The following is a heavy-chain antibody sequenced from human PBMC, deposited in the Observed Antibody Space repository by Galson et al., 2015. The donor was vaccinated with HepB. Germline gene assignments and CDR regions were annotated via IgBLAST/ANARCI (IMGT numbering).Heavy chain of an antibody. CDR3: VRATTAARPVIGAFDM. CDR1: GFAFIDYY. J-gene: IGHJ3*02. V-gene: IGHV3-11*06. CDR2: ISISGSDT. D-gene: IGHD3-22*01. Sequence: LRLSCAASGFAFIDYYMSWIRQAPGKGLEWLSYISISGSDTNYADSVKGRFTISRDNAKNSLYLQMNSLRAEDTAVYYCVRATTAARPVIGAFDMWGQGTMVTVSS.